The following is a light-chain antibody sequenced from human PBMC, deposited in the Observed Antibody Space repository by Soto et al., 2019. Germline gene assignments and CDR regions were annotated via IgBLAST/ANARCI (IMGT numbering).Light chain of an antibody. CDR1: QSVSSSY. CDR3: QQYGSSST. CDR2: GAS. Sequence: ELVFTQSPGTLSLSPGERATLSSRASQSVSSSYLAWYQQKPGQAPRLLIYGASSRATGIPDRFSGSGSGTDFTLTISRLEPEDFAVYYCQQYGSSSTFGQGTRLEIK. V-gene: IGKV3-20*01. J-gene: IGKJ5*01.